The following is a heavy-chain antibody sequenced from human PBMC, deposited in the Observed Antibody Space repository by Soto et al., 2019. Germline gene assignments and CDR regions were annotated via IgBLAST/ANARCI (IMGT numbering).Heavy chain of an antibody. CDR3: ARSPRTANWFDP. Sequence: SETLSLTCTVSGGSISSYYWSWIRQPPGKGLEWIGYIYYSGSTNYNPSLKSRVTISVDTSKNQFSLKLSSVTAADTAVYYCARSPRTANWFDPWGQGTLVTVSS. V-gene: IGHV4-59*01. CDR2: IYYSGST. D-gene: IGHD6-25*01. J-gene: IGHJ5*02. CDR1: GGSISSYY.